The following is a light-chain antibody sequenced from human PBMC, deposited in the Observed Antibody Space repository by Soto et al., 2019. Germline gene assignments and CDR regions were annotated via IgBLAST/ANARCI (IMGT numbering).Light chain of an antibody. Sequence: QSALTQPASVSGSPGQSITISCTGTSSDVGSYNLVSWYQQHPGKAPKVMIYEVSKRPSGVSNRFSGSKSGNTASLTISGLQAEDEADYYCCSYGGSYVFGPWTKVTVL. CDR2: EVS. V-gene: IGLV2-23*02. CDR3: CSYGGSYV. CDR1: SSDVGSYNL. J-gene: IGLJ1*01.